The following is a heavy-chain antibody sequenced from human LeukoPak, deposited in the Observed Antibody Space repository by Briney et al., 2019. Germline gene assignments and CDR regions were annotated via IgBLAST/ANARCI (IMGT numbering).Heavy chain of an antibody. CDR1: GGSISSSSYY. CDR3: ARLSGSGSQFDY. Sequence: SETLSLTCTVSGGSISSSSYYWGWIRQPPGKGLEWIGTIYYSGSTYYNPSLKSRVTISVDTSENQFSLKLSSVTAADTAVFYCARLSGSGSQFDYWGQGTLVTVSS. J-gene: IGHJ4*02. D-gene: IGHD3-10*01. CDR2: IYYSGST. V-gene: IGHV4-39*01.